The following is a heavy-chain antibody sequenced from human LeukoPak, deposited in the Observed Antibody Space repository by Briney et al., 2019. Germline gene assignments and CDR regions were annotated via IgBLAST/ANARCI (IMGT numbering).Heavy chain of an antibody. CDR1: GFTFSSYG. CDR3: ARGGAATDAFDI. V-gene: IGHV3-33*01. D-gene: IGHD2-15*01. J-gene: IGHJ3*02. Sequence: GRSLRLSCAASGFTFSSYGMHWVRQAPGKGLEWMAVIWYDGSNKYYADSVKGRFTISRDNSKNTLYLQMNSLRAEDTAVYYCARGGAATDAFDIWGQGTMVTVSS. CDR2: IWYDGSNK.